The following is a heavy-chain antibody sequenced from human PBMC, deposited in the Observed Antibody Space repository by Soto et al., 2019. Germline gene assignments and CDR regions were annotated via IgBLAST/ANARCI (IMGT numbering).Heavy chain of an antibody. D-gene: IGHD1-26*01. Sequence: EVQLLGSGGGLVQPGGSLRLSCAASGFTFSSYAMSWVRQAPGKGLEWVSAISGSGGGTYYADSVKGRFTISRDNSKNPLDLAMNSLRGEDTAVYYCAKMTTYRRFDSWGQGTLVAVSS. CDR2: ISGSGGGT. J-gene: IGHJ4*02. V-gene: IGHV3-23*01. CDR3: AKMTTYRRFDS. CDR1: GFTFSSYA.